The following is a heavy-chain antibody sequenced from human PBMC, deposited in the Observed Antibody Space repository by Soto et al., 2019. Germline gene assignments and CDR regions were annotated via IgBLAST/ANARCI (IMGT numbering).Heavy chain of an antibody. CDR1: GYSFAGYW. CDR2: IDPSDSQT. V-gene: IGHV5-10-1*01. D-gene: IGHD3-22*01. J-gene: IGHJ4*02. CDR3: ARQIYDSDTGPNFQYYYDS. Sequence: GESLKISCKGSGYSFAGYWITWVRQKPGKGLEWMGRIDPSDSQTYYSPSFRGHVTISATKSITTVFLQWSSLRASDTAMYYCARQIYDSDTGPNFQYYYDSWGQGTPVTVSS.